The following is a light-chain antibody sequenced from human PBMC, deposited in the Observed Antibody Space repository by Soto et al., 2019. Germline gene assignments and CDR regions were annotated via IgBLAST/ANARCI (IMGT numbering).Light chain of an antibody. CDR2: DAS. J-gene: IGKJ4*01. CDR3: QQRSNWPLT. V-gene: IGKV3-11*01. CDR1: QSVSSL. Sequence: DIVLTQSPATLSLSPGERATLSCRASQSVSSLLAWYQQKPGQAPRLLIYDASSRDTGIPTRFSGSGSGTDFTLTISSLEPEDFAVYYCQQRSNWPLTFGGGTKVEIK.